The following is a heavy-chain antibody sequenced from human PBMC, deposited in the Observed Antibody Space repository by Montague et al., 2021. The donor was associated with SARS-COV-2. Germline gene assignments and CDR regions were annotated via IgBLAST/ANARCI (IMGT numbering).Heavy chain of an antibody. D-gene: IGHD3-22*01. J-gene: IGHJ3*02. CDR2: ISSSSSYI. V-gene: IGHV3-21*01. Sequence: SLRLSCAAYGFTFRSYTMNWVRQAPVKGPEWVSCISSSSSYIYYXDSXEGRFTIFRDNAKNSLFLQMNSLRAEDTAVYYCARDGWAHYYDSSGYEGNFDIWGQGTMVTVSS. CDR3: ARDGWAHYYDSSGYEGNFDI. CDR1: GFTFRSYT.